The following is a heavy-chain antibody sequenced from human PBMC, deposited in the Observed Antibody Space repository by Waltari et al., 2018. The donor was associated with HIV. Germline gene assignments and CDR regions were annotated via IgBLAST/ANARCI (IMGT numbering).Heavy chain of an antibody. V-gene: IGHV3-53*01. CDR3: ASEYSSSWYAFDI. D-gene: IGHD6-6*01. Sequence: EVQLVESGGGLIQPGGSLRLSCAASGFTVSSTYMSWVRQAPGKGLEWVSVIYSGGTTYYADSVKGRFTVSRDNSKNTLYLQMNSLRAEDTAVYYCASEYSSSWYAFDIWGQGTMVTVSS. J-gene: IGHJ3*02. CDR1: GFTVSSTY. CDR2: IYSGGTT.